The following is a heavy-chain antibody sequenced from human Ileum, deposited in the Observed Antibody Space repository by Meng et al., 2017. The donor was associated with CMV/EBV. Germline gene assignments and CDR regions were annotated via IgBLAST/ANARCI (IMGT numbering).Heavy chain of an antibody. CDR1: GFTFSSHW. V-gene: IGHV3-7*01. J-gene: IGHJ4*02. D-gene: IGHD6-13*01. Sequence: GESLKISCAASGFTFSSHWMTWVRQAPGKGLEWVANIKQDESEKNYVDSVKGRFTISRDNAKNSLYLQMNSLRVEDTAVYYCARASGKSSNWYSLLDYWGQGTLVTVSS. CDR2: IKQDESEK. CDR3: ARASGKSSNWYSLLDY.